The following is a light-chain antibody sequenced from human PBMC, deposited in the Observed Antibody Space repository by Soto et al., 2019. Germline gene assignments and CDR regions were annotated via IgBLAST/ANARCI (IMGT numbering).Light chain of an antibody. CDR1: QSVFSS. CDR2: GAA. J-gene: IGKJ1*01. V-gene: IGKV3-15*01. CDR3: KQYHNWPA. Sequence: ETAMTQSPATLYVSPRERATLSCRASQSVFSSLAWYQHKPGQAPRLLIYGAATRATGIPARFSGSGSGTEFTLTISSLQSDDIAVYYCKQYHNWPAFGQGTKV.